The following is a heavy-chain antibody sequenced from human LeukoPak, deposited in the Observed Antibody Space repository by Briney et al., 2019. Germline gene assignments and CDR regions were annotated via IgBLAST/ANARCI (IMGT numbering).Heavy chain of an antibody. Sequence: LRLSCAASGFTFSDYYMTWIRQAPGKGLEWIANIYYSGSTYYNPSLKSRVTISVDTSKNQFSLNVSSVTAADTAVYYCARGATERFGWFDPWGQGTLVSVSS. CDR3: ARGATERFGWFDP. V-gene: IGHV4-34*01. CDR1: GFTFSDYY. CDR2: IYYSGST. D-gene: IGHD3-10*01. J-gene: IGHJ5*02.